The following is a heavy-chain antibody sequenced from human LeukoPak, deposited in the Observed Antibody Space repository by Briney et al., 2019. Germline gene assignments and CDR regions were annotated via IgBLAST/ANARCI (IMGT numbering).Heavy chain of an antibody. CDR1: GFTFSNFW. CDR2: IHPEGNEK. CDR3: ARGDDFSGDH. V-gene: IGHV3-7*04. Sequence: PGGSLRLSCAVPGFTFSNFWMSWVRQAPGRGLEWVANIHPEGNEKYHVESVKGRFTISRDNAKNSLFLQMNGLRVEDTAVYYCARGDDFSGDHWGQGTLVTVSS. J-gene: IGHJ4*02. D-gene: IGHD1-1*01.